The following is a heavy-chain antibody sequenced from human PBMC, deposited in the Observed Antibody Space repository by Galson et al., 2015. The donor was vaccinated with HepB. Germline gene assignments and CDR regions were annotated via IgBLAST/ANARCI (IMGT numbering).Heavy chain of an antibody. CDR1: GFTFSDAW. CDR3: TTYSSGSSKL. V-gene: IGHV3-15*01. Sequence: SLRLSCAASGFTFSDAWMTWVRQAPGKGLEWVGRIKSKNDGGTIDYDAPVKGIFTLSGDDSESTLYLQMNSLKTDDTAVYYCTTYSSGSSKLWGQGTLVTVSS. CDR2: IKSKNDGGTI. J-gene: IGHJ4*02. D-gene: IGHD3-10*01.